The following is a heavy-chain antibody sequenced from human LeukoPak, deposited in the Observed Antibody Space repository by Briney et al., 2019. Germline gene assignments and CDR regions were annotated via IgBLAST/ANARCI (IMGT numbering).Heavy chain of an antibody. Sequence: PGESLKISCKSSGYSFTSYWIDWVRQRPGKGLEWMGIIYPGDSDPRYSPSFQGQVTISADKSISTAYLQWSSLKATDTAMYYCARHGYSSSWYTNWSYYYYMDVWGKGTTVTVSS. CDR3: ARHGYSSSWYTNWSYYYYMDV. CDR1: GYSFTSYW. J-gene: IGHJ6*03. V-gene: IGHV5-51*01. CDR2: IYPGDSDP. D-gene: IGHD6-13*01.